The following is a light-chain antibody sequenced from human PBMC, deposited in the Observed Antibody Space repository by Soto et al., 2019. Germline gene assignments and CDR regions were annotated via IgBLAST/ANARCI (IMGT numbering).Light chain of an antibody. J-gene: IGKJ4*01. CDR2: GAS. CDR3: QQYDRWPVT. CDR1: QSVTTN. V-gene: IGKV3-15*01. Sequence: VMTQAPATLSVSPGERVTFSCRASQSVTTNLAWDQHKPGQSPRLLISGASTGASCIPPRFSGSASGTEITLTIDRMQSEDFAVYYCQQYDRWPVTFGGGTKVEIK.